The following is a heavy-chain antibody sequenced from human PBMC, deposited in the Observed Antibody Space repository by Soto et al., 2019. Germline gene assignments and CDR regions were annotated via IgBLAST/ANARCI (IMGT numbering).Heavy chain of an antibody. Sequence: PGGSLRLSCAASGFTFSDYYMSWIRQAPGKGLEYISYISSSSGSTNYADSVKGRFTISRDNAKNSLYLQMSSLRAEDTAVYYCARDRGGYDRLYYYLGMDVGGQGTTVTVSS. V-gene: IGHV3-11*06. D-gene: IGHD5-12*01. CDR1: GFTFSDYY. CDR3: ARDRGGYDRLYYYLGMDV. J-gene: IGHJ6*02. CDR2: ISSSSGST.